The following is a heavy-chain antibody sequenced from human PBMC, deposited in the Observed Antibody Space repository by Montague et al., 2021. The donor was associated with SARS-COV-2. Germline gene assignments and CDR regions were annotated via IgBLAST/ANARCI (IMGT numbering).Heavy chain of an antibody. CDR2: IYHSGNT. D-gene: IGHD2/OR15-2a*01. Sequence: SETLSLTCTVPGGFISSSYWSWIRQPPGKGLEWIGDIYHSGNTNYNPSLKSRVTISIDTSMNQFSLSLSSMTAADTAVYFCARDLLPPRTALKTTFFGLDVWGQGTTVTVSS. CDR1: GGFISSSY. V-gene: IGHV4-59*01. CDR3: ARDLLPPRTALKTTFFGLDV. J-gene: IGHJ6*02.